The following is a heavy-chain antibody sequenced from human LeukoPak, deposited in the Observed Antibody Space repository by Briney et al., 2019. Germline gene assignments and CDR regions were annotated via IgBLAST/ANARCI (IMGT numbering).Heavy chain of an antibody. CDR3: ARVLGPRDWFDP. CDR1: GSTFTSYG. D-gene: IGHD1-26*01. V-gene: IGHV1-18*01. Sequence: ASVKVSCKASGSTFTSYGISWMRQAPGQGLEWMGWISAYNGNTNYAQKLQGRVTMTTDTSTSTAYMELRSLRSDDTAVYYCARVLGPRDWFDPWGQGTLVTVSS. CDR2: ISAYNGNT. J-gene: IGHJ5*02.